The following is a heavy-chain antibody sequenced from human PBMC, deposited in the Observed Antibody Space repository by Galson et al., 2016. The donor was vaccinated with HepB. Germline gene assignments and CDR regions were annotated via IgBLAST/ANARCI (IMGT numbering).Heavy chain of an antibody. CDR2: ATNSGST. D-gene: IGHD2-15*01. J-gene: IGHJ4*02. CDR3: ASLGYCSGGDCYSVD. CDR1: GGFISPDY. Sequence: ETLSLTCTVSGGFISPDYWSWFRQPPGKGLEWIGYATNSGSTNYNPSLKSRVTISVDTSKNQFSLKLSSVTAADTAVYYRASLGYCSGGDCYSVDWGQGTMVTVSS. V-gene: IGHV4-59*01.